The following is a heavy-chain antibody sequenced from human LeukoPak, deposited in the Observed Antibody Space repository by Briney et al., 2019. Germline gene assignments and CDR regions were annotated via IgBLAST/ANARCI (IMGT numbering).Heavy chain of an antibody. CDR1: GASVNGRY. D-gene: IGHD4-17*01. CDR3: ASSTYGDYAFDI. CDR2: IYYTGST. Sequence: SETLSLTCSVSGASVNGRYWMWIRQPPGKGPEWIGYIYYTGSTNYNPSLKSRVTMSVDTSKNQFSLKLSSVTAADTAVYYCASSTYGDYAFDIWGQGTMVTVSS. V-gene: IGHV4-59*02. J-gene: IGHJ3*02.